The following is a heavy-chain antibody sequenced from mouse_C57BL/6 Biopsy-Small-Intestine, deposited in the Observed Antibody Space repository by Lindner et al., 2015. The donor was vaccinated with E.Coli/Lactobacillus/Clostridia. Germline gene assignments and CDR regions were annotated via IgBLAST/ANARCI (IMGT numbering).Heavy chain of an antibody. CDR3: ARGGLRRYFDV. CDR2: INPSTGGT. J-gene: IGHJ1*03. CDR1: GYSFTGYY. D-gene: IGHD2-4*01. Sequence: VQLQESGPELVKPGASVKISCKASGYSFTGYYMNWVKQSPEKSLEWIGEINPSTGGTTYNQKFKAKATLTVDKSSSTAYMQLKSPTSEDSAVYYCARGGLRRYFDVWGTGTTVTVSS. V-gene: IGHV1-42*01.